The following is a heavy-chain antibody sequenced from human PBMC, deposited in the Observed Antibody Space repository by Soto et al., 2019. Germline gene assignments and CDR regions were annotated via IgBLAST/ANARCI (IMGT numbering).Heavy chain of an antibody. CDR2: IIPIFGTA. Sequence: QVQLVQSGAEVKKPGSSVKVSCKASGGTFSSYAISWVRQAPGQGLEWMGGIIPIFGTANYAQKFQGRVTFTADESTSTAYMELISLRSEDTAVYYCAIFHYYDSSGYKRGVFDYWGQGTLVTVSS. CDR1: GGTFSSYA. V-gene: IGHV1-69*01. D-gene: IGHD3-22*01. CDR3: AIFHYYDSSGYKRGVFDY. J-gene: IGHJ4*02.